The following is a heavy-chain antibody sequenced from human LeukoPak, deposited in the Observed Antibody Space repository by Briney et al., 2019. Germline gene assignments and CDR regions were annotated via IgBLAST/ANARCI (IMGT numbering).Heavy chain of an antibody. CDR3: ARDNGYRNGHAFDF. CDR2: ISYDGGNK. CDR1: GFTFSSHS. Sequence: GGSLRLSCAASGFTFSSHSMHWVRQAPGKGLEWVALISYDGGNKYYADSVEGRFTISRDNSKNTLYLQVNSLRAEDTAVYYFARDNGYRNGHAFDFWGQGTLVTVSS. D-gene: IGHD5-18*01. V-gene: IGHV3-30-3*01. J-gene: IGHJ4*02.